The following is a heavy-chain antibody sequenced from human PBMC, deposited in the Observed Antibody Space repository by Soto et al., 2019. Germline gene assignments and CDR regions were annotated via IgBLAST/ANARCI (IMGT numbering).Heavy chain of an antibody. V-gene: IGHV3-30*18. CDR2: LSYDGSDK. CDR1: EFTFSTYG. J-gene: IGHJ3*02. Sequence: QVQLVESGGGVVQPGRSLRLSCVASEFTFSTYGKYWVRQAPGKGLEWVAVLSYDGSDKYYADSVKGRFTISRDNSKNTLYLQMNSLRAEDTAVYYCAKDQSHAFDIWGQGTMVTVSS. CDR3: AKDQSHAFDI.